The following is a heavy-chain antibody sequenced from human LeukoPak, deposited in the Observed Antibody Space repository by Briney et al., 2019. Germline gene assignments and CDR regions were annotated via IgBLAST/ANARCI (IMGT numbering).Heavy chain of an antibody. CDR3: ARVSQLFDWSNYYYYYYMDV. V-gene: IGHV1-8*01. CDR1: GYTFIGYD. J-gene: IGHJ6*03. D-gene: IGHD3-9*01. CDR2: MNPNSGNT. Sequence: ASVKVSCKASGYTFIGYDINWVRQATGQGLEWMGWMNPNSGNTGYAQKFQGRVTMTRNTSISTAYMELSSLRSEDTAVYYCARVSQLFDWSNYYYYYYMDVWGKGTTVTISS.